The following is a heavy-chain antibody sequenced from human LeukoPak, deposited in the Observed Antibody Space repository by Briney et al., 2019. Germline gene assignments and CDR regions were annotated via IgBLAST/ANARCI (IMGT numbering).Heavy chain of an antibody. CDR3: ARDPNDYFDAFDI. J-gene: IGHJ3*02. V-gene: IGHV4-38-2*02. Sequence: SETLSLTCTVSGYSISSGYYWGWIRQPPGKGLEWIGSIYHSGSTYYNPSLKSRVTISVDKSKNQFSLKLSSVTAADTAVYYCARDPNDYFDAFDIWGQGTMVTVSS. CDR2: IYHSGST. CDR1: GYSISSGYY. D-gene: IGHD2/OR15-2a*01.